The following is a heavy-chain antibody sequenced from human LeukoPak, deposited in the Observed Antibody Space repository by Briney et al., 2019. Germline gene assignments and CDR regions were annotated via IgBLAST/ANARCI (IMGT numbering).Heavy chain of an antibody. CDR1: GFTFSPLG. V-gene: IGHV3-48*02. D-gene: IGHD3-10*01. CDR2: ISSGSSTT. Sequence: GGSLRLSCAASGFTFSPLGMNWVRQAPGRGLEWVSYISSGSSTTYYADSVKGRFTISSDNAKNSLYLQVNSLRDEDTAVYYCARGRGLTLSYHYFDYWGQGTLVTVSS. J-gene: IGHJ4*02. CDR3: ARGRGLTLSYHYFDY.